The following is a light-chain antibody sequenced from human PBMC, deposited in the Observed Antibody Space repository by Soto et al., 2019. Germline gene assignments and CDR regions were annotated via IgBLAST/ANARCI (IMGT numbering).Light chain of an antibody. Sequence: EMVITQSPSTLSVSPGERATLSCRASQSVSSYLAWYQQKPGQAPRLLIYDASNRATGIPARFSGSGSGTEFTLTISSLQSEDFAVYYCQQYNNWPPSTFGQGTRLEIK. CDR1: QSVSSY. CDR2: DAS. J-gene: IGKJ5*01. V-gene: IGKV3D-15*01. CDR3: QQYNNWPPST.